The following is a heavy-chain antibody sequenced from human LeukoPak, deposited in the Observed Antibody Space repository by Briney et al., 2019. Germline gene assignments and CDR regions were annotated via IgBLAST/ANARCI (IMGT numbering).Heavy chain of an antibody. CDR3: ARDKDWAFDY. CDR1: GFTFSTYS. Sequence: GGSLRLSCAASGFTFSTYSMNWVRQAPGKGLEWISYISTVSGNIYYADSVKGRFTISRDNAKNSLFLHMNSLRDEDTAVYYCARDKDWAFDYWGQGTLVTVSS. V-gene: IGHV3-48*02. J-gene: IGHJ4*02. CDR2: ISTVSGNI. D-gene: IGHD3-9*01.